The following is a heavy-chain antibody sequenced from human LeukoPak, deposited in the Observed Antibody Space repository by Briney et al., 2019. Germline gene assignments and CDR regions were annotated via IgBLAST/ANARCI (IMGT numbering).Heavy chain of an antibody. D-gene: IGHD6-13*01. Sequence: GGSLRLSCAASGFTFSSYWMSWVRQAPGKGLEWVANIKQDGSEKYYVDSVKGRFTISRDNAKNSLYLQMNSLRAEDTAVYYCATSQPRKYYYGMDVWGQGTTVTVSS. CDR1: GFTFSSYW. V-gene: IGHV3-7*01. CDR2: IKQDGSEK. CDR3: ATSQPRKYYYGMDV. J-gene: IGHJ6*02.